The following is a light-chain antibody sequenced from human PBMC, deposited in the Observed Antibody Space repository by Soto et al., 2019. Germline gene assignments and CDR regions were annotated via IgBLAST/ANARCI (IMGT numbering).Light chain of an antibody. CDR2: GNT. J-gene: IGLJ1*01. CDR1: SSNIGANSD. CDR3: QSYDNSLSGFYV. Sequence: QSALTQPPSVSGAPGQRVTISSTGRSSNIGANSDVHWYQQLTGAAPKLLIYGNTNRPSGVSDRFSASKSGTSASLAITGLQAEDEADYYCQSYDNSLSGFYVFGTGTKVTVL. V-gene: IGLV1-40*01.